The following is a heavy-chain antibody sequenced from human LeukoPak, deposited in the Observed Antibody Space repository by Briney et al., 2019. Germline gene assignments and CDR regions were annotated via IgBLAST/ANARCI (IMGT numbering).Heavy chain of an antibody. CDR1: GYSFASFW. CDR3: ARLSVIVGAALEYYYYYMDV. J-gene: IGHJ6*03. CDR2: IYPGDSDT. V-gene: IGHV5-51*01. D-gene: IGHD1-26*01. Sequence: GESLKISCKGSGYSFASFWIGWVRQMPGKGLEWMGIIYPGDSDTRYSPSFQGQVTISADKSKNQVSLKLTSVTAADTAVYYCARLSVIVGAALEYYYYYMDVWGQGTTVTVSS.